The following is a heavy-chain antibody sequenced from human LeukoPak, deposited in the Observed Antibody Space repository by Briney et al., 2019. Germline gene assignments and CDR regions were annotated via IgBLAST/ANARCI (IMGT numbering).Heavy chain of an antibody. CDR1: GYSISCGYY. CDR2: IYHSGST. J-gene: IGHJ5*02. CDR3: ARDQEAGYYYDSSGGNRFDP. V-gene: IGHV4-38-2*02. Sequence: PSETLSLTCTVSGYSISCGYYWGWIRQPPGKWLEWIGSIYHSGSTYYNPSLKSRVTISVDTSKNQFSLKLSSVTAADTAVYYCARDQEAGYYYDSSGGNRFDPWGQGTLVTVSS. D-gene: IGHD3-22*01.